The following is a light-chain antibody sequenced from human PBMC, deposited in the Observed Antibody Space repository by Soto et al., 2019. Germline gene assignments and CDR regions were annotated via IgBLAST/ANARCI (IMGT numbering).Light chain of an antibody. CDR3: QRYNAWPIT. CDR2: GAS. CDR1: QSVSSN. J-gene: IGKJ5*01. Sequence: EIVLTQSPATLSVSPGDRATLSCRAGQSVSSNLAWYQQKPGQAPRLLIYGASTRATGIPARFSGSGSGTEFTLTISSLQSEDFAVYYCQRYNAWPITFGQGIRLDMK. V-gene: IGKV3-15*01.